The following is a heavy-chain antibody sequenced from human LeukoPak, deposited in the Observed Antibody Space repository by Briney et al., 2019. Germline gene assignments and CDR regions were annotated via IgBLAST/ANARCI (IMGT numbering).Heavy chain of an antibody. D-gene: IGHD2-2*02. CDR2: ISYDGSNK. V-gene: IGHV3-30*04. CDR3: ARDMRDIVVVPAAIGLNY. Sequence: GRSLRLSCAASGFTFSSYAMHWVRQAPGKGLEWVAVISYDGSNKYYADSVKGRFTISRDNSKNTLYLQMNSLRAEDTAVYYCARDMRDIVVVPAAIGLNYWGQGTLVTVSS. CDR1: GFTFSSYA. J-gene: IGHJ4*02.